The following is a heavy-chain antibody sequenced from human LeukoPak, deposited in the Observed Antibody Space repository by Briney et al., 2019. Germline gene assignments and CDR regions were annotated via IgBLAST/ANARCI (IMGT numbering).Heavy chain of an antibody. CDR1: GDSVFSNSVA. CDR3: ARGYNYGFDY. CDR2: TFYRSKWYN. V-gene: IGHV6-1*01. D-gene: IGHD5-18*01. Sequence: SQTLSLTCAISGDSVFSNSVAWNWIRQSPSRGLEWLGRTFYRSKWYNDYAVSVKSRITINPDTSRNQFSLQLNSVTPEDTAVYYCARGYNYGFDYWGQGTLVTASS. J-gene: IGHJ4*02.